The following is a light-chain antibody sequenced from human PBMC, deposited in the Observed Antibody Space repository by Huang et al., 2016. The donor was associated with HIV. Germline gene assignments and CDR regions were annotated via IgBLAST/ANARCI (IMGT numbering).Light chain of an antibody. Sequence: EIVLTQSPGTLSLSPGERATLSCRVSQSISSSYLAWYQQKPGHAPRLFIYGASSRATGIPDRFSGSGSGTDFTLTISRLEPEDFAVYYCQHYGSSPRTFGQGTKLEIK. V-gene: IGKV3-20*01. CDR1: QSISSSY. J-gene: IGKJ2*01. CDR2: GAS. CDR3: QHYGSSPRT.